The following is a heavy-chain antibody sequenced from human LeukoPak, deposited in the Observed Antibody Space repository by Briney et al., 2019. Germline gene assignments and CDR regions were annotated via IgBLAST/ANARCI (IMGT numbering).Heavy chain of an antibody. CDR2: FDPEDGET. CDR1: GYTLTELS. Sequence: AASVKVSCKVSGYTLTELSMHWVRQAPGKGLEWMGGFDPEDGETIYAQKFQGRVTMTEDTSTDTAYMELSSLRSEDTAVYYCARAQLLGSSSSEYFQHWGQGTLVTVSS. CDR3: ARAQLLGSSSSEYFQH. J-gene: IGHJ1*01. V-gene: IGHV1-24*01. D-gene: IGHD6-6*01.